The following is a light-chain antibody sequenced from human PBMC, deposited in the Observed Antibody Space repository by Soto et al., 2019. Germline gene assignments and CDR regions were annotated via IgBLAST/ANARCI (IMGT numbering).Light chain of an antibody. CDR3: QQYETSAART. CDR1: QSISSY. CDR2: AAS. V-gene: IGKV1-39*01. Sequence: QMIPTSASLSASVKDRVTITCRVSQSISSYLNWYQQNPGKAPKLLIYAASSLQSGVPSRFSCSGSETDFSLAISRFQPDDFAAHYFQQYETSAARTFGQGTKVDIK. J-gene: IGKJ1*01.